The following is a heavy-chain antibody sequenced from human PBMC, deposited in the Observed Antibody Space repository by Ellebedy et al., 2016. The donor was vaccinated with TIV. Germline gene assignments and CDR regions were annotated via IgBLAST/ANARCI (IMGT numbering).Heavy chain of an antibody. CDR2: IIPIFGTA. D-gene: IGHD6-19*01. Sequence: SVKVSCXASGGTFSSYAISWVRQAPGQGLEWMGGIIPIFGTANYAQKFQGRVTITADESTSTAYMELSSLRSEDTAVYYCARDLGYSSGWYWFDPWGQGTLVTVSS. CDR3: ARDLGYSSGWYWFDP. J-gene: IGHJ5*02. CDR1: GGTFSSYA. V-gene: IGHV1-69*13.